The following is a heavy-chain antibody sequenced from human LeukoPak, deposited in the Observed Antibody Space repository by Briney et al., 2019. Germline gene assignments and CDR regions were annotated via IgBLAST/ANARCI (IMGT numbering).Heavy chain of an antibody. J-gene: IGHJ4*02. CDR1: GYTFTSYY. Sequence: ASVKVSCKASGYTFTSYYMHWVRQAPGQGLEWMGIINPSGGSTSYAQKFQGRVTMTRDMSTSTVYMELSRLRSDDTAVYYCARDRGFGELSYWGQGTLVTVSS. CDR3: ARDRGFGELSY. CDR2: INPSGGST. D-gene: IGHD3-10*01. V-gene: IGHV1-46*01.